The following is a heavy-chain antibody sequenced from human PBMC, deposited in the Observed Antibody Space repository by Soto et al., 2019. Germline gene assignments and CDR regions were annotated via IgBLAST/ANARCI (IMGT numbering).Heavy chain of an antibody. Sequence: XGSLRLSCVASGFSFDNYAMSWVRQAPGRGLEWVSAIKSDGSSTYYAASVKDRFIISRDNSKNTLYLQLNSLRAEDTAVYYCAQLGLMTFSHKHYFNHWGRGTLVTVSS. CDR1: GFSFDNYA. D-gene: IGHD3-16*01. CDR2: IKSDGSST. J-gene: IGHJ4*02. CDR3: AQLGLMTFSHKHYFNH. V-gene: IGHV3-23*01.